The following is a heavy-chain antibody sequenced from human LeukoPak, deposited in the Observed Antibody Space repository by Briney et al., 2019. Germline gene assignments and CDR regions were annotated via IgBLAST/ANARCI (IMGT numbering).Heavy chain of an antibody. J-gene: IGHJ4*02. CDR3: ARLTKGRYFDYIFDY. CDR1: GGSVSNTLHY. V-gene: IGHV4-39*01. D-gene: IGHD3-9*01. CDR2: INYIGSS. Sequence: SETLSLTCSVSGGSVSNTLHYWGWIRQPPGKGLEWIGNINYIGSSAYNPSLRSRVTVSVDTSKNQFFLKIRSVTAADTAVYYCARLTKGRYFDYIFDYWGQGSLVTVSS.